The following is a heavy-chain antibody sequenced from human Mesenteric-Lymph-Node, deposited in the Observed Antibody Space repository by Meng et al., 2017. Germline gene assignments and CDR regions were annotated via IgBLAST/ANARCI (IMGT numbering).Heavy chain of an antibody. CDR1: GRTFSSHT. V-gene: IGHV1-69*04. CDR2: ITPMLGIP. CDR3: ARDPYS. Sequence: SVKVSCKASGRTFSSHTITWVRQAPGQGLECMGRITPMLGIPNYAQRFQGRFTITADTSTSTVYMELSRLGSEDTAVYYCARDPYSWGQGTQVTVSS. J-gene: IGHJ4*02.